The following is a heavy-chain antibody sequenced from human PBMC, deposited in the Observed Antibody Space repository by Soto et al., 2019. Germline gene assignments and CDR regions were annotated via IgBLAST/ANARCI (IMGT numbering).Heavy chain of an antibody. D-gene: IGHD3-9*01. Sequence: DVQLVESGGGLVQPGGSLRLSCVASGFSFSSYSMVWVRQAPGKGLEWIAYIFVTSTPIYYADSVRGGFSVSRDNTQNSLCLLMNSLRAEDTAIYYCAREADWAFGYWGEGTQVIVCS. V-gene: IGHV3-48*04. CDR3: AREADWAFGY. J-gene: IGHJ4*02. CDR1: GFSFSSYS. CDR2: IFVTSTPI.